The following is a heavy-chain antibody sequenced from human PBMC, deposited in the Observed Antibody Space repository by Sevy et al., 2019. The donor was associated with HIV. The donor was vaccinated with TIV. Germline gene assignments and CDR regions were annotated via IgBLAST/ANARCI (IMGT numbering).Heavy chain of an antibody. CDR2: IKQDGSVK. CDR1: GFAFRTFW. J-gene: IGHJ4*02. D-gene: IGHD5-12*01. V-gene: IGHV3-7*01. Sequence: GGSLILSCAASGFAFRTFWMSWVRQAPGKGLEWVANIKQDGSVKYYMDSVKGRFTIPRDNAKNSLYLQMSSLTVEDTAVYYCAKQRGWICSHDVCSPYYSDSWGQGTLVTVSS. CDR3: AKQRGWICSHDVCSPYYSDS.